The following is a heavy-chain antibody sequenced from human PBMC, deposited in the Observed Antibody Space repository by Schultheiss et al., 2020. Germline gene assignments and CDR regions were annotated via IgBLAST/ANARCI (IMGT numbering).Heavy chain of an antibody. CDR3: AREYTGDYGDPPSYDAFDI. CDR2: INHSGST. D-gene: IGHD4-17*01. J-gene: IGHJ3*02. V-gene: IGHV4-34*01. Sequence: SQTLSLTCAVYGGSFSGYYWSWIRQPPGKGLEWIGEINHSGSTNYNPSLKSRVTISVDTSKNQFSLKLSSVTAADTAVYYCAREYTGDYGDPPSYDAFDIWGQGTMVTVSS. CDR1: GGSFSGYY.